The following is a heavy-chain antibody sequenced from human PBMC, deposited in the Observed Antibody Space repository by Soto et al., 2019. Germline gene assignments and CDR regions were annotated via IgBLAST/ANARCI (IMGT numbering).Heavy chain of an antibody. Sequence: QVQLQESGPGLVRPSETLSLTCAVSGGSINGHFWSWIRQSPGKGLEWIGHIYYSGSTSHGPSLKSRVSISVDTSKNQFSLEVHSLTAADTAVYYCARAGTNMVQFDYWGQGTLVTVSS. CDR2: IYYSGST. D-gene: IGHD3-10*01. V-gene: IGHV4-59*11. CDR3: ARAGTNMVQFDY. CDR1: GGSINGHF. J-gene: IGHJ4*02.